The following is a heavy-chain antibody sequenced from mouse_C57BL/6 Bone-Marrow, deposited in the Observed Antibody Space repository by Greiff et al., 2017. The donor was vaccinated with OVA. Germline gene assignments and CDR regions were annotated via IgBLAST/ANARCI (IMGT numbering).Heavy chain of an antibody. CDR1: GYTFTDYE. J-gene: IGHJ3*01. V-gene: IGHV1-15*01. Sequence: VQLQQSGAELVRPGASVTLSCKASGYTFTDYEMHWVKQTPVHGLEWIGAIDPETGGTAYNQKFKGKAILTADKSSSSAYMELRSLTSEDSAVYYCTNFGSSRGGFAYWGQGTLVTVSA. CDR3: TNFGSSRGGFAY. D-gene: IGHD1-1*01. CDR2: IDPETGGT.